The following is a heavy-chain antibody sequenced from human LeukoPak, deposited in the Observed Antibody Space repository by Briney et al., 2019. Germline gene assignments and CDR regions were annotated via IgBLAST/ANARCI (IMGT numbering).Heavy chain of an antibody. CDR1: GGSISSYY. V-gene: IGHV4-59*01. Sequence: KPSETLSLTCTVSGGSISSYYWSWIRQPPGKGLEWIGYIYYSGSTNYNPSLKSRVTISVDTSKNQFSLKLSSVIAADTAVYYCARDRGDYPFDYWGQGTLVTVSS. D-gene: IGHD4-17*01. J-gene: IGHJ4*02. CDR3: ARDRGDYPFDY. CDR2: IYYSGST.